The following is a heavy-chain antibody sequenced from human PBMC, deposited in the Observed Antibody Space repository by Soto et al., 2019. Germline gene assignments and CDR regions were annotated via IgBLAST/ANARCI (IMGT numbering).Heavy chain of an antibody. Sequence: QLQLQESGPGLVKASETLSLTCTVSGGSITRNNHFWGWIRQSPGKGLEWIGSIQYGGTTNYNPSHKSLAIMSAETSKNQLLQSLNSVTAADPAGYCCTSPASSGWYHGSYLDHWGHCTPVTISS. CDR3: TSPASSGWYHGSYLDH. V-gene: IGHV4-39*01. D-gene: IGHD6-19*01. J-gene: IGHJ4*01. CDR2: IQYGGTT. CDR1: GGSITRNNHF.